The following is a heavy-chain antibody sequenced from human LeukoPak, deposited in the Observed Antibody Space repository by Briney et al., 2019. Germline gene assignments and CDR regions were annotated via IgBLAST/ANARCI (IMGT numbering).Heavy chain of an antibody. D-gene: IGHD2-15*01. CDR2: INHSGST. V-gene: IGHV4-34*01. CDR1: GGSFSGYY. Sequence: SETPSLTCAVYGGSFSGYYWSWIRQPPGKGLEWIGEINHSGSTNYNPSLKSRVTISVDTSKNQFSLKLSSVTAADTAVYYCARAVVVDRLIDYWGQGTLVTVSS. CDR3: ARAVVVDRLIDY. J-gene: IGHJ4*02.